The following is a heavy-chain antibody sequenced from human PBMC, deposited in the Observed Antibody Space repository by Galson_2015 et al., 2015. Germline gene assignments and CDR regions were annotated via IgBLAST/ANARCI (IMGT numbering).Heavy chain of an antibody. J-gene: IGHJ4*02. CDR2: INTNTGNP. CDR3: ARVGANYDYVWGSYRHFDY. CDR1: GYTFTSYA. Sequence: SVKVSCKASGYTFTSYAMNWVRQAPGQGLEWMGWINTNTGNPTYAQGFTGRFVFSLDTSVSTAYLQISSLKAEDTAVYYCARVGANYDYVWGSYRHFDYWGQGTLVTVSS. D-gene: IGHD3-16*02. V-gene: IGHV7-4-1*02.